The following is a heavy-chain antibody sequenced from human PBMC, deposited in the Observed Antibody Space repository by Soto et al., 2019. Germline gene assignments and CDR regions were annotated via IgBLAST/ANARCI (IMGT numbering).Heavy chain of an antibody. V-gene: IGHV1-18*01. J-gene: IGHJ3*02. CDR1: GYTFTSYG. Sequence: ASVKVSCKASGYTFTSYGISWVRQAPGQGLEWMGWISAYNGNTNYAQKLQGRVTMTTDTSTSTAYMELRSLRSDDTAVYYCARGKLNIEVVVESAFDIWGQGTMVTVSS. D-gene: IGHD2-15*01. CDR3: ARGKLNIEVVVESAFDI. CDR2: ISAYNGNT.